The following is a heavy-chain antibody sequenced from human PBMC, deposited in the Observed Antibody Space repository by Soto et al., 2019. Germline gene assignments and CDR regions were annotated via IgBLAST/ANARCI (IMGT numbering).Heavy chain of an antibody. CDR1: GFTFSSYA. CDR2: ISGSGGST. V-gene: IGHV3-23*01. D-gene: IGHD2-15*01. J-gene: IGHJ6*02. Sequence: GGSLRLSCAASGFTFSSYAMSWVLQAPGKGLEWVSAISGSGGSTYYADSVKGRFTISRDNSKNTLYLQMNSLRAEDTAVYYCAKDRGYCSGGSCYYYYYGMDVWGQGTTVTVSS. CDR3: AKDRGYCSGGSCYYYYYGMDV.